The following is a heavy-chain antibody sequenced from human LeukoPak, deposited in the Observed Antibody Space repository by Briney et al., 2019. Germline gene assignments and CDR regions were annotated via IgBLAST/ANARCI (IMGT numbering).Heavy chain of an antibody. CDR3: AREGAVAGQSSPFDY. V-gene: IGHV3-21*01. J-gene: IGHJ4*02. CDR2: ISSSSSYI. D-gene: IGHD6-19*01. CDR1: GFTFSSYS. Sequence: PGGSLRLSCAASGFTFSSYSMNWVRQAPGKGLEWVSSISSSSSYIYYADSVKGRFTISRDNAKNLLYLQMNSLRAEDTAVYYCAREGAVAGQSSPFDYWGQGTLVTVSS.